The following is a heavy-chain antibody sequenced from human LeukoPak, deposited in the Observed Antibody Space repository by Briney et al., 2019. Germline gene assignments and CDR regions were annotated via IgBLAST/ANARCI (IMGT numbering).Heavy chain of an antibody. J-gene: IGHJ4*02. Sequence: SETLSLTCTVSGGSISSYYWSWIRQPAGKGLEWIGRIYTSGSTNYNPSLKSRVTMSVDTSKNQFSPKLSSVTAADTAVYYCAREVVLWFGELSFTRLDYWGQGTLVTVSS. CDR3: AREVVLWFGELSFTRLDY. D-gene: IGHD3-10*01. V-gene: IGHV4-4*07. CDR1: GGSISSYY. CDR2: IYTSGST.